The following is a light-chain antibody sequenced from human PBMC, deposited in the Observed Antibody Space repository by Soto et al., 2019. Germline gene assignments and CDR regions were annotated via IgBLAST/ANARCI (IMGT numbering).Light chain of an antibody. CDR2: NAS. Sequence: DIQMTQSPSTLSASVGDRVTITCRASQTISGWLAWYQQKPGKAPKLLIYNASTLKSGVPSRFSGSGFGTEFTLTISSLQPDDSATYYCQNYNDYSRTFGQGTKVEI. CDR1: QTISGW. V-gene: IGKV1-5*01. J-gene: IGKJ1*01. CDR3: QNYNDYSRT.